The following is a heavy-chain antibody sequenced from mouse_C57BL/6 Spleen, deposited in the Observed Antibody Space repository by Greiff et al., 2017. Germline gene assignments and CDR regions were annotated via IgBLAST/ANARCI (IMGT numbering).Heavy chain of an antibody. CDR2: IDPETGGT. V-gene: IGHV1-15*01. CDR3: TRKNNCDGRCYDY. Sequence: QVQLQQSGAELVRPGASVTLSCKASGYTFTDYEMHWVKQTPVHGLEWIGAIDPETGGTAYNQKFKGKAILTADKSSSTAYMELRSLTSEYSAVYYCTRKNNCDGRCYDYWGQGTSVTVSS. CDR1: GYTFTDYE. D-gene: IGHD4-1*01. J-gene: IGHJ4*01.